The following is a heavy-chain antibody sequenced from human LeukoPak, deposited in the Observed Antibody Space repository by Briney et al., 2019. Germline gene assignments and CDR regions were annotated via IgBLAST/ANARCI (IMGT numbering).Heavy chain of an antibody. V-gene: IGHV3-69-1*01. J-gene: IGHJ6*02. Sequence: GGSLRLSCAASGFTFSSHSINWVRQAPGKGLEWIATMTSTNNIYYADSVKGRFTISGDDSKNSLYLQMISLKAEDTAMYFCVRTYCRGGRCFYPAMDVWGQGTTVTVSS. CDR3: VRTYCRGGRCFYPAMDV. D-gene: IGHD2-15*01. CDR2: MTSTNNI. CDR1: GFTFSSHS.